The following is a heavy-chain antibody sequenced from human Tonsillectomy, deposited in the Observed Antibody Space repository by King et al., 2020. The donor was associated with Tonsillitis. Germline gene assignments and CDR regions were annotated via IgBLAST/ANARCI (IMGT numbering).Heavy chain of an antibody. CDR1: GYSFTSYA. CDR2: INTYNDNT. D-gene: IGHD3-16*02. V-gene: IGHV1-18*01. J-gene: IGHJ3*02. CDR3: GRPHYDYVWGIYRAYDTFDI. Sequence: HVQLVQSGAEVKKPGASVKVSCKAYGYSFTSYAISWVRQAPGQGLEWMGGINTYNDNTNYAQKFQGRVTMTTDTSTSTAYMELRSLRSDDTAVYYCGRPHYDYVWGIYRAYDTFDIWGQGTVVTVSS.